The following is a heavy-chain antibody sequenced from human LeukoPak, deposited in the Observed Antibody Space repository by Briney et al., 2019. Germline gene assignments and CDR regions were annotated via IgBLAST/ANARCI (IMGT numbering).Heavy chain of an antibody. Sequence: GGSLRLPCAASGFTFSSYWVHWVRHAPGKGRVWVSRINSDGSSTSYAASVKGRFTISRDNAKNTLYLQMNSLRAEDTAVYYCARAVEDEYYFDYWGQGTLVTVSS. V-gene: IGHV3-74*01. CDR3: ARAVEDEYYFDY. J-gene: IGHJ4*02. CDR1: GFTFSSYW. D-gene: IGHD4-23*01. CDR2: INSDGSST.